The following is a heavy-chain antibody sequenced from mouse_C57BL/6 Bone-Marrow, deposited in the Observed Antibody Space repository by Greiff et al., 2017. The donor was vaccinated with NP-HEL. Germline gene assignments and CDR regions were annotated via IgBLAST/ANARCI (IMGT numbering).Heavy chain of an antibody. D-gene: IGHD3-3*01. Sequence: EVQLVESGGGLVQPGGSLSLSCAASGFTFTDYYMSWVRQPPGKALEWLGFIRNKANGYTTEYSASVKGRFTISRDNSQSILYLQMNALRAEDSATYYCARYGDVYAMDYWGQGTSVTVSS. CDR3: ARYGDVYAMDY. CDR2: IRNKANGYTT. V-gene: IGHV7-3*01. J-gene: IGHJ4*01. CDR1: GFTFTDYY.